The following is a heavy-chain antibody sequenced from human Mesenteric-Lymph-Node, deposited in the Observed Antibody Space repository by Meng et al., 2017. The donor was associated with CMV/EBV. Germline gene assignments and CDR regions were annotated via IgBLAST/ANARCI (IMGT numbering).Heavy chain of an antibody. CDR3: ARGREQWLVQNDY. D-gene: IGHD6-19*01. CDR2: INHSGST. V-gene: IGHV4-34*01. J-gene: IGHJ4*02. CDR1: GGAFSGYY. Sequence: CAGYGGAFSGYYWSWIREPPGKGLEWIGEINHSGSTNYNPSLKSRVTISVDTSKNQFSLKLSSVTAADTAVYYCARGREQWLVQNDYWGQGTLVTVSS.